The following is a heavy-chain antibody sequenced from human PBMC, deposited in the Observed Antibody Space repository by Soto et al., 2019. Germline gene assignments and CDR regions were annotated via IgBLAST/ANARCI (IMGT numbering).Heavy chain of an antibody. Sequence: QVQLVESGGGVVQPGRSLRLSCAASGFTFSSYAMHWVRQAPGKGLEWVAVISYDGSNKYYADSVKGRFTITRDNSKNTLYLQMNSLRAEDTAVYYCARDRRMITIFGVPTYYYYGMDVW. CDR2: ISYDGSNK. CDR3: ARDRRMITIFGVPTYYYYGMDV. V-gene: IGHV3-30-3*01. CDR1: GFTFSSYA. J-gene: IGHJ6*01. D-gene: IGHD3-3*01.